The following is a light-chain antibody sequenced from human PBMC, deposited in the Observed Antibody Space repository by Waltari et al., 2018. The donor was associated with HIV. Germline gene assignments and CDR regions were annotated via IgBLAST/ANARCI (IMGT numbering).Light chain of an antibody. V-gene: IGLV2-14*01. Sequence: QSALTQPASVSGSPGQSITISCTGTSSDVGGYNYVSWYQQHPGKAPKPMIYDVSNRPAGVSDRFSGSKSGNTASLTSSGLQAEDEADYYCSSYTISSTLVFGGGTKLTVL. CDR1: SSDVGGYNY. CDR3: SSYTISSTLV. CDR2: DVS. J-gene: IGLJ2*01.